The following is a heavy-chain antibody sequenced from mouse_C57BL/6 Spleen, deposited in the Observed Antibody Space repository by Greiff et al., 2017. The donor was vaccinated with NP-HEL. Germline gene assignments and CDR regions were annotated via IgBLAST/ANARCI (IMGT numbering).Heavy chain of an antibody. V-gene: IGHV1-26*01. CDR3: ARRGTLGYFDV. Sequence: EVQLQQSGPELVKPGASVKISCKASGYTFTDYYMNWVKQSHGKSLEWIGDINPNNGGTSYNQKFKGKATLTVDKSSSTAYVELRSLTSEDSAVYYCARRGTLGYFDVWGTGTTVTVSS. D-gene: IGHD2-14*01. CDR2: INPNNGGT. CDR1: GYTFTDYY. J-gene: IGHJ1*03.